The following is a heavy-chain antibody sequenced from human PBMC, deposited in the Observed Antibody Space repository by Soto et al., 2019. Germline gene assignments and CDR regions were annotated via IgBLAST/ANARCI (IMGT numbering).Heavy chain of an antibody. J-gene: IGHJ6*02. CDR1: GGSISSYY. CDR3: ARVAGTRIFYYYGMDG. Sequence: PETLSLTCTVSGGSISSYYWSWIRQPPGKGLEWIGYIYYSGSTNYNPSLKSRVTISVDTSKNQFSLKLSSVTAADTAVYYCARVAGTRIFYYYGMDGWGQGTTVPVAS. V-gene: IGHV4-59*01. D-gene: IGHD1-7*01. CDR2: IYYSGST.